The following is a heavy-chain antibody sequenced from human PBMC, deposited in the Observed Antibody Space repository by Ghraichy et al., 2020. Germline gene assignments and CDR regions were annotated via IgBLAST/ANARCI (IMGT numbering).Heavy chain of an antibody. CDR3: ARGLSGSGMHLDY. CDR2: ISSSSSYI. CDR1: GFTFSSYS. J-gene: IGHJ4*02. D-gene: IGHD3-10*01. Sequence: GGSLRLSCAASGFTFSSYSMNWVRQAPGKGLEWVSSISSSSSYIYYADSVKGRFTISRDNAKNSLYLQMNSLRAEDTAVYYCARGLSGSGMHLDYWGQGTLVTVSS. V-gene: IGHV3-21*01.